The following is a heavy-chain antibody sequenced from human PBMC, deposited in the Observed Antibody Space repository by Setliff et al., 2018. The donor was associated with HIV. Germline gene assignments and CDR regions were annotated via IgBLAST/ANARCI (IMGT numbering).Heavy chain of an antibody. CDR1: GYTFTNYD. CDR3: AKWYYTFWSGYRARNNWFDP. Sequence: EASVKVSCKASGYTFTNYDINWVRQATGQGLEWMGWMNPNSGDTGYAQNFQGRVTMTRNTSISTAYMELSSLRSEDTAVYYCAKWYYTFWSGYRARNNWFDPWGQGTLVTVSS. D-gene: IGHD3-3*01. J-gene: IGHJ5*02. CDR2: MNPNSGDT. V-gene: IGHV1-8*02.